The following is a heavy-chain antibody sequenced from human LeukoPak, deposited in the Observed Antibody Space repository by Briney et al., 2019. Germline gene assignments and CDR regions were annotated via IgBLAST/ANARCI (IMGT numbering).Heavy chain of an antibody. Sequence: KPSETLSLNCTVTGGSISSYYWSWIRQPPRKGLEWIGYIYYSGSTNYNPSLKSRVTISVDTSKNQFSLKLSSVTAADTAVYYCARVAFVMTTVTTLYYFDYWGQGTLVTVSS. CDR2: IYYSGST. CDR3: ARVAFVMTTVTTLYYFDY. CDR1: GGSISSYY. J-gene: IGHJ4*02. D-gene: IGHD4-17*01. V-gene: IGHV4-59*01.